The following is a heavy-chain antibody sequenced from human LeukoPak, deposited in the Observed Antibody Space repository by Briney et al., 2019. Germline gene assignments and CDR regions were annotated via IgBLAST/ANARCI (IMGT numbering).Heavy chain of an antibody. V-gene: IGHV4-38-2*02. D-gene: IGHD3-9*01. CDR3: ARDYYDILTGYSNRAFDI. CDR1: GYSISSGYY. Sequence: SETLSLTCAVSGYSISSGYYWGWIRQPPGKGLEWIGNIYHSGSTYYNPSLKSRVTISVDTSKNQFSLKLSSVTAADTAVYYCARDYYDILTGYSNRAFDIWGQGTMVTVSS. J-gene: IGHJ3*02. CDR2: IYHSGST.